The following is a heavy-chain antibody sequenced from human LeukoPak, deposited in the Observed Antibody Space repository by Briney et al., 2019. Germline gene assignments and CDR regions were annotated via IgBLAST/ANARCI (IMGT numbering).Heavy chain of an antibody. CDR2: IKQDASEE. CDR1: GFTFAGYW. V-gene: IGHV3-7*01. CDR3: VRDRGTASVDY. J-gene: IGHJ4*02. D-gene: IGHD1-26*01. Sequence: GGSLRLSCAASGFTFAGYWISWVRQAPGKGLEWVANIKQDASEEYYVDSVKGRFTISRDNAKNSLYLQMNSLRAEDTAVYYCVRDRGTASVDYWGQGTLVTVSS.